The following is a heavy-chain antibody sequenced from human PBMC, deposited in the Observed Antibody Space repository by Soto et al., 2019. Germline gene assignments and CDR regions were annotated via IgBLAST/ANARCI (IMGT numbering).Heavy chain of an antibody. CDR2: IIPIFGTT. CDR3: ARTQRGRDYYYYGMDV. J-gene: IGHJ6*02. V-gene: IGHV1-69*13. CDR1: VGTFSSYA. D-gene: IGHD2-15*01. Sequence: SVKVSCKASVGTFSSYAISWVRQAPGQGLEWMGGIIPIFGTTNYAQKFQGRVTITADESTSTAYMELSSLRSEDTAVYYCARTQRGRDYYYYGMDVWGQETTVTVSS.